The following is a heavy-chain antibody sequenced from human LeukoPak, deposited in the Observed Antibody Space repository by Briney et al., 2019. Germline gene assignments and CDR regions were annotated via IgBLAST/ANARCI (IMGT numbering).Heavy chain of an antibody. CDR2: ISGDGSVT. CDR1: GLTFRRYW. D-gene: IGHD4-17*01. V-gene: IGHV3-74*01. Sequence: GGSLRLSCADSGLTFRRYWMHWVRQTPGKGLVWVSCISGDGSVTRYADSVKGRFTISRDNTRSTLYLQMHSLRVEDMAVYYCATAGGETSRMGFDPWGQGSLVTVSS. CDR3: ATAGGETSRMGFDP. J-gene: IGHJ5*02.